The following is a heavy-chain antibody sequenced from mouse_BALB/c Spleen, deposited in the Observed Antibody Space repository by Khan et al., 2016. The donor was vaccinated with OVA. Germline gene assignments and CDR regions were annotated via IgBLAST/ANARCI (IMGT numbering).Heavy chain of an antibody. CDR3: ARRGSRWDFDD. J-gene: IGHJ2*01. CDR2: INPSTGYT. CDR1: GYTFINYW. V-gene: IGHV1-7*01. D-gene: IGHD1-1*01. Sequence: VQLQESGAELAKPGASVKMSRKASGYTFINYWILWVKQRPGQGLEWIGYINPSTGYTEYNQNFKDKATLTADKSSSTAYMQLSSLTSEDSAAYYCARRGSRWDFDDWGEGTTLTVSS.